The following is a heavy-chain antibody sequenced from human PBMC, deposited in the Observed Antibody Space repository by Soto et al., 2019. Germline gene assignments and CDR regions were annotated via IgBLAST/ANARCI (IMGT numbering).Heavy chain of an antibody. CDR2: IYYSGTT. Sequence: QVELQESGPGLVKPSETLSLTCTVSGASLSSGSYYWSWIRQPPGKGLEWLGYIYYSGTTKYNPSLTGRVPLPVDMSKNQFPRKRNSVPAADSPVYFCARAASPYFDFLPASDPGGQGVLVTVSS. CDR1: GASLSSGSYY. J-gene: IGHJ5*02. D-gene: IGHD3-9*01. V-gene: IGHV4-61*01. CDR3: ARAASPYFDFLPASDP.